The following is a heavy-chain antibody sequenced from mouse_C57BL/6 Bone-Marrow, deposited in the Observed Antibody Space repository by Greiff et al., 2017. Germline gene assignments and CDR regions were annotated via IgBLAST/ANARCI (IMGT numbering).Heavy chain of an antibody. CDR2: IDPSDSYT. Sequence: VQLQQPGAELVRPGTSVKLSCKASGYTFTSYWMHWVKQRPGQGLEWIGVIDPSDSYTNYNQKFKGKATLTVDTSSSTAYMQLSSLTSEDSAVYYCARNYYGSSYWFAYWGQGTLVTVSA. V-gene: IGHV1-59*01. CDR3: ARNYYGSSYWFAY. D-gene: IGHD1-1*01. J-gene: IGHJ3*01. CDR1: GYTFTSYW.